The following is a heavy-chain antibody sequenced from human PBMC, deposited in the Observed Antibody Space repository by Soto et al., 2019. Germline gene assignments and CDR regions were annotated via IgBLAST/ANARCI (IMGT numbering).Heavy chain of an antibody. D-gene: IGHD6-19*01. J-gene: IGHJ6*02. CDR1: GGSISSSNW. CDR3: ARIAVAGKDYYYYGMDV. CDR2: IYHSGST. V-gene: IGHV4-4*02. Sequence: SETLSLTCAVSGGSISSSNWWSWVRQPPGKGLEWIGEIYHSGSTNYNPSLKSRVTISVDKSKNQFSLKLSSVTAADTAVYYCARIAVAGKDYYYYGMDVWGQGTTVTVS.